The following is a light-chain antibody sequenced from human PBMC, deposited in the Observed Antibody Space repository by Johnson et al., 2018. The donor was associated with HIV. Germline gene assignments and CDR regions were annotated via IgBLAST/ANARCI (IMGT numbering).Light chain of an antibody. CDR2: GND. J-gene: IGLJ1*01. V-gene: IGLV1-51*02. CDR1: SSNIGNNY. Sequence: QSVLTQPPSVSPAPGQNVNISCSGGSSNIGNNYVSWYQQLPGTAPKLLIYGNDKRPSSIPDRFSGSTSGTSAPLYITGLQPGDEADYYCGTWDSSLSAHFVFGTGTNITVL. CDR3: GTWDSSLSAHFV.